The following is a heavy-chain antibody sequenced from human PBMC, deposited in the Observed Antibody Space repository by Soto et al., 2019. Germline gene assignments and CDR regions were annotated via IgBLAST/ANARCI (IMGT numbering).Heavy chain of an antibody. CDR3: AREWGSSSGRGSDY. CDR1: GFTFSTYW. J-gene: IGHJ4*02. D-gene: IGHD6-6*01. V-gene: IGHV3-7*01. Sequence: EVQLVESGGGLVQPGGSLRLSCAASGFTFSTYWMSWARQAPGKGLEWVANIKYDESEKYYVDSVKGRFTISRDNAKNSLYLQMTSLRVEDTAVYYCAREWGSSSGRGSDYWGQGTLVTVSS. CDR2: IKYDESEK.